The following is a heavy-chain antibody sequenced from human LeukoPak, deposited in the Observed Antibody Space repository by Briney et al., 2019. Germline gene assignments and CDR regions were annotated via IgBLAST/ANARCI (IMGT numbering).Heavy chain of an antibody. Sequence: GGSLRLSCAASGFTFSSYSMNWIRQAPGKGLEWVSSISSSSSYIYYADSVKGRSTISRDDAKNSLYLQMNSLRAEDTAVYYCARETMVRGVALFDPWGQGTLVTVSS. CDR1: GFTFSSYS. J-gene: IGHJ5*02. V-gene: IGHV3-21*01. D-gene: IGHD3-10*01. CDR3: ARETMVRGVALFDP. CDR2: ISSSSSYI.